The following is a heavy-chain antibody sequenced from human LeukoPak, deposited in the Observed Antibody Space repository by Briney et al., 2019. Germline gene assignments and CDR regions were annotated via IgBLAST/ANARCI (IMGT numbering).Heavy chain of an antibody. CDR1: GYIFTDYH. D-gene: IGHD1-26*01. J-gene: IGHJ4*02. V-gene: IGHV1-69-2*01. CDR3: STVRIVGATDY. CDR2: VDPEDGET. Sequence: GATVKISCKASGYIFTDYHIHWVQQAPGRGLEWIGRVDPEDGETSYIERFQGRVTITADTSTDTAYMELRNLKSEDTAVYYCSTVRIVGATDYWGQGTLVTVSS.